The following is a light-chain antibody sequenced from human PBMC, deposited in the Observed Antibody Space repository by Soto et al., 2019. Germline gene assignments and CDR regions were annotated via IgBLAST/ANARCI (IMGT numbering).Light chain of an antibody. CDR2: DVS. J-gene: IGLJ1*01. V-gene: IGLV2-11*01. CDR1: SSDVGGYNY. Sequence: QSVLTQPRSVSGSPGQSVTISCTGTSSDVGGYNYVSWYQQYSGKAPKVMIYDVSKRPSGVPDRFSGSKSGNTASLTISGLQAEDEADYYCCSYAASNTFVFGTGNKLTVL. CDR3: CSYAASNTFV.